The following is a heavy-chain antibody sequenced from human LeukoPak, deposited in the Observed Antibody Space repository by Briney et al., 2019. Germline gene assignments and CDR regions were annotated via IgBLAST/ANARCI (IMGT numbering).Heavy chain of an antibody. CDR3: GKTDIHFNPIDY. CDR1: GVSISSSEW. CDR2: IHRDGRT. Sequence: SETLSLTCAVSGVSISSSEWWIWVRQPPGQGLEWIGEIHRDGRTRYNPSLKSRVTMSIDYSKNQFSLKVSSVTAADTAIYYCGKTDIHFNPIDYWGQGTLVTVSS. J-gene: IGHJ4*02. D-gene: IGHD2-15*01. V-gene: IGHV4-4*02.